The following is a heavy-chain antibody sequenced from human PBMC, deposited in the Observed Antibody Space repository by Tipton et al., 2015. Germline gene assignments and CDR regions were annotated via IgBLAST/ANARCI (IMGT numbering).Heavy chain of an antibody. D-gene: IGHD1-1*01. CDR2: ITNSGGGT. J-gene: IGHJ4*02. Sequence: SLRLSCTASGFTFSSYAMSWVRQAPGKGLEWVSTITNSGGGTYYADSVKGRFTISRDNSKNALYLQMNSLRVDDTAVYYCAKGWGNWNADYWGQGTLVTVSS. CDR1: GFTFSSYA. V-gene: IGHV3-23*01. CDR3: AKGWGNWNADY.